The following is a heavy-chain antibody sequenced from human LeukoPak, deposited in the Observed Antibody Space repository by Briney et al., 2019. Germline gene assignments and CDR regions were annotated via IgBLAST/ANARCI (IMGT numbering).Heavy chain of an antibody. CDR2: ISITEGT. CDR3: ARLRRDINDWYADDC. J-gene: IGHJ4*02. CDR1: SGSISNYY. Sequence: SETLSLTCNVSSGSISNYYWSWIRQSAGKGLEWIGRISITEGTNYNPSLKSRVSMSVDASKNQVSLKLGSVTAADTAVYYCARLRRDINDWYADDCWGQGTLVTVSS. V-gene: IGHV4-4*07. D-gene: IGHD6-19*01.